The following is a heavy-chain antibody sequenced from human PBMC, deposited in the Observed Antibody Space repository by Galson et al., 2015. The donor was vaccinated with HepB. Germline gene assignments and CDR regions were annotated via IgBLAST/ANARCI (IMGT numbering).Heavy chain of an antibody. V-gene: IGHV3-23*01. D-gene: IGHD2-21*02. CDR3: ARHRVTAIYYCYAIDF. CDR1: GFTFSSYA. J-gene: IGHJ6*02. CDR2: IIAGGDSI. Sequence: SVRLSCEASGFTFSSYAMSWVSQAPGKGLELVSGIIAGGDSIYYAHTVKGRFTISRDNSKTTLFLHMNSLRAEDTAVYYCARHRVTAIYYCYAIDFWGQGTTVTVSS.